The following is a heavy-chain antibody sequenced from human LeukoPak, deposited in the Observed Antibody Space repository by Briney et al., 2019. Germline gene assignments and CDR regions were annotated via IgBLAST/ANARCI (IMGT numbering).Heavy chain of an antibody. J-gene: IGHJ5*02. CDR1: GGSISNYY. Sequence: SETLSLTCTVSGGSISNYYWSWIRQPAGRGLEYFGRIYSSGSTDYNPSLKSQVTMSVDTSKNQFSLKVRFVTAADTAVYYCARITATSMVNALDLWGQGILVTVSS. V-gene: IGHV4-4*07. D-gene: IGHD5-18*01. CDR3: ARITATSMVNALDL. CDR2: IYSSGST.